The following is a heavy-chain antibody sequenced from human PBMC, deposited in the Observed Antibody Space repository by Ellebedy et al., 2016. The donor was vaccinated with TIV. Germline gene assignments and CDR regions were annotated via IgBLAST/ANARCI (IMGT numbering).Heavy chain of an antibody. D-gene: IGHD6-13*01. CDR2: IYYSGST. J-gene: IGHJ6*02. V-gene: IGHV4-39*01. CDR1: GGSISSSSYY. Sequence: SETLSLTCTVSGGSISSSSYYWGWIRQPPGKGLEWIGSIYYSGSTYYNPSLKGRVTISVDTSKNQFSLKLSSVTAADTAVYYCARHARQQLALYYYYYYGMDVWGQGTTVTVSS. CDR3: ARHARQQLALYYYYYYGMDV.